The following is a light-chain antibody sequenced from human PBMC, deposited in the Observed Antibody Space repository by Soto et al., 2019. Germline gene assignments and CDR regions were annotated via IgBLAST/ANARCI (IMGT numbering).Light chain of an antibody. CDR2: GAS. J-gene: IGKJ5*01. CDR3: QQYNNGPPIT. V-gene: IGKV3-15*01. Sequence: EIVMTQSPHPLSVSPGERSTLSCMASQSVSSNLAWYQQKPGQAPRLLIYGASTRATGIPARFSGSGSGTEFTLTISSLQSEDFAVYYCQQYNNGPPITFGQGTRLENK. CDR1: QSVSSN.